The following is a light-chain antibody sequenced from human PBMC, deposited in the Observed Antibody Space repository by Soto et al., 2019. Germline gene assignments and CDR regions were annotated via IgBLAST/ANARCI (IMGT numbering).Light chain of an antibody. CDR3: QHSGNLPP. CDR1: QSVSDSS. V-gene: IGKV3-20*01. Sequence: GAVSLKKRERATLSCRASQSVSDSSLAWYHQKPGQAPRLLIYGASRRATGIPDTFGGSGSGTDFTLTISRLAPEDFAVYWWQHSGNLPPFGQVTNVAIK. CDR2: GAS. J-gene: IGKJ1*01.